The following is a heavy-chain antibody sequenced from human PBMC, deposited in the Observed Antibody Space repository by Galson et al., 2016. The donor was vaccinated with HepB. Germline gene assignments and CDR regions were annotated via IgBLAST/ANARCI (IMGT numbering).Heavy chain of an antibody. Sequence: SLRLSCAASGFTFSTYYMSWVRQAPGKGLEWVANINQDGIEKYYVGAVEGRFTISSDNAKKSLYLQMDSLRAEDTAVYYCARSGEPSWGQGTQVTVSS. J-gene: IGHJ5*02. CDR2: INQDGIEK. D-gene: IGHD4-17*01. CDR3: ARSGEPS. V-gene: IGHV3-7*01. CDR1: GFTFSTYY.